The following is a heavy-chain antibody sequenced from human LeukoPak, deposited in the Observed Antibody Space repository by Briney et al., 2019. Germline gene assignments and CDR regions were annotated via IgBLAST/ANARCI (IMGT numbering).Heavy chain of an antibody. CDR3: AREGADYDFWGGYSEFDY. Sequence: GGSLRLSCAASGFTFSSYSMNWVRQAPGKGLEWVSSISSSSNHIYYADSVKGRFTISRDNAKNSLYLQMNSLRAEDTAVYYCAREGADYDFWGGYSEFDYWGQGTLVTVSS. J-gene: IGHJ4*02. V-gene: IGHV3-21*01. CDR2: ISSSSNHI. CDR1: GFTFSSYS. D-gene: IGHD3-3*01.